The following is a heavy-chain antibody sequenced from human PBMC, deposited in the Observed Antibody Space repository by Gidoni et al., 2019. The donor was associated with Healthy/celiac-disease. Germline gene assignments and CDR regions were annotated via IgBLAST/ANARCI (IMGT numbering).Heavy chain of an antibody. CDR2: IIPIFGTA. V-gene: IGHV1-69*06. Sequence: QVQLAQSGAEVKKPGSSVKVSCKASGGTFSSYAISWVRQAPGQGLEWMGGIIPIFGTANYAQKFQGRVTITADKSTSTAYMELSSLRSEDTAVYYCAREYCSGGSCYRPFDYWGQGTLVTVSS. D-gene: IGHD2-15*01. CDR3: AREYCSGGSCYRPFDY. J-gene: IGHJ4*02. CDR1: GGTFSSYA.